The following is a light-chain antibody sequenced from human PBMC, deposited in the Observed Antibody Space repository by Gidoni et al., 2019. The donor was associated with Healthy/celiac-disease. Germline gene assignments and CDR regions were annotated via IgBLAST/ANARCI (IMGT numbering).Light chain of an antibody. J-gene: IGLJ2*01. CDR2: KDS. CDR1: ALPKQY. Sequence: SYELTQPPSVSVSPGQTARITCSGDALPKQYAYWYKQKPCQAPVLVIYKDSERPSGIPERFSGSSSGTTVTLTISGVQAEDEADYYCQSADSSGTYVVFGGGTKLTVL. V-gene: IGLV3-25*03. CDR3: QSADSSGTYVV.